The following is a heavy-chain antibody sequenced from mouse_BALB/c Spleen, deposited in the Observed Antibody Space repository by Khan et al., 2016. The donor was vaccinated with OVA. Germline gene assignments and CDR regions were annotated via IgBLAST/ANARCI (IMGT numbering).Heavy chain of an antibody. CDR1: GFSIPSDYA. Sequence: VQLKESGPGLVKPSQSLSLTCTVTGFSIPSDYAWHWIRQFPGNKLEWMGYITYSGRTAYNPSLKSRISITLDTSKNQFFLQLNSVTPEDTATYYCARDNYFVYWGQGTLVTVSA. J-gene: IGHJ3*01. V-gene: IGHV3-2*02. D-gene: IGHD2-1*01. CDR3: ARDNYFVY. CDR2: ITYSGRT.